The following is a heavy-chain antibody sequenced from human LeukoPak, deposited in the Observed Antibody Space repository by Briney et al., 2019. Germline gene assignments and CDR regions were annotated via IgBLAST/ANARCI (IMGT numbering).Heavy chain of an antibody. Sequence: GASVKVSCKASGYTFTSYGIIWVRQAPGQGLEWMGWISTYNGNTNYAQKLQGRVTMTTDTSTSTAYMELRSLRSDDTAVYYCARGSSSGGYFYYYGMDVRGQGTTVTVSS. J-gene: IGHJ6*02. V-gene: IGHV1-18*01. CDR2: ISTYNGNT. D-gene: IGHD6-6*01. CDR1: GYTFTSYG. CDR3: ARGSSSGGYFYYYGMDV.